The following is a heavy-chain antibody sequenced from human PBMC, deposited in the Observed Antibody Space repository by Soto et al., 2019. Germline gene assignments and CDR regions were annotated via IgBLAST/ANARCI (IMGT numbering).Heavy chain of an antibody. V-gene: IGHV4-4*02. CDR1: SGSIFSSNW. J-gene: IGHJ3*02. CDR3: ARDIEPKHEAFDI. Sequence: SETLSLTCAVSSGSIFSSNWWSWVRQPPGKGLEWIGETRNSGGANYNPSLKSRVTISVDKSTNQFFLNLNSVTAADTAVYYCARDIEPKHEAFDIWGQGTMVTVSS. D-gene: IGHD3-16*02. CDR2: TRNSGGA.